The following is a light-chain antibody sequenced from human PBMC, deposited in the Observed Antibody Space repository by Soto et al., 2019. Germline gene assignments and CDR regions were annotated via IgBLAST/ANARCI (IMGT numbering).Light chain of an antibody. CDR2: AAS. CDR1: QGIGDD. V-gene: IGKV1-6*02. Sequence: AIRMTKSPSSLSASVGDRVTITCRASQGIGDDLAWYQQKPGKAPKLLIYAASTLQIGFPSRFSGNGSGTDFTLTISSLQPGDLASYYCLQDFHFPLSFGGGTKVEIK. CDR3: LQDFHFPLS. J-gene: IGKJ4*01.